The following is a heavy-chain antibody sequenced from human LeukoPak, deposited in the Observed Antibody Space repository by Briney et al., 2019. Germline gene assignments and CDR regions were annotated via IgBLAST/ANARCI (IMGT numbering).Heavy chain of an antibody. J-gene: IGHJ4*02. CDR2: IYTSGST. Sequence: SETLSLTCTVSGGSISSYYWSWIRQPAGKGLEWIGRIYTSGSTNYNPSLKSRVTMSVDTSKNQFSLKLSSVTAADTAVYYCARAGAYYDILTGYYPRGFDHWGRGTLVTVSS. CDR1: GGSISSYY. CDR3: ARAGAYYDILTGYYPRGFDH. D-gene: IGHD3-9*01. V-gene: IGHV4-4*07.